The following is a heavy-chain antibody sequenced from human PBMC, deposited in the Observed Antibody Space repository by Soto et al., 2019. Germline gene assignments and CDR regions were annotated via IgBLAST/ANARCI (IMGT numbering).Heavy chain of an antibody. V-gene: IGHV4-34*01. Sequence: QVRLQQWGAGLLKPSETLSLTCAVYGGSFSGYYWSWIRQPPGKGLEWIGEINHSGSTNYNPSLKSRVTISVDTSKNQFSLKLSSVTAADTAVYYCARRRSVTANNWFDPWGQGTLVTVSS. D-gene: IGHD2-21*02. CDR1: GGSFSGYY. CDR2: INHSGST. J-gene: IGHJ5*02. CDR3: ARRRSVTANNWFDP.